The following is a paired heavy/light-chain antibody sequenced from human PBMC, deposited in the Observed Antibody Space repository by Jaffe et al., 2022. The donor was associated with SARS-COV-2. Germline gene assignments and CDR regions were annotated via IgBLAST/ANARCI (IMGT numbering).Light chain of an antibody. Sequence: HSALTQPRSVSESPGQSVTISCTGTSSDVGAYDYVSWYQHRPGKAPKLMIYDVIKRPSGVPDRFSGSKSGNTASLTISGLQAEDEADYYCSSYAGSYTFGVFGGGTRLTVL. CDR1: SSDVGAYDY. CDR2: DVI. CDR3: SSYAGSYTFGV. V-gene: IGLV2-11*01. J-gene: IGLJ3*02.
Heavy chain of an antibody. CDR2: IRYDGSKK. V-gene: IGHV3-33*01. CDR3: ARDISYYASEC. D-gene: IGHD1-26*01. CDR1: GFIFSSHG. J-gene: IGHJ4*02. Sequence: QVQLMESGGGVVQPGRSLRLSCAASGFIFSSHGMHWVRQAPGKGLEWVAAIRYDGSKKEYADSVKGRFTISRDDSKSTLYLQMDSLRAEDTAVYYCARDISYYASECWGQGTLVTVSS.